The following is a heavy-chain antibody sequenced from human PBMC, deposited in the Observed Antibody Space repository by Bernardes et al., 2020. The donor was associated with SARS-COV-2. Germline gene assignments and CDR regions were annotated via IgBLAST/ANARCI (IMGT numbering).Heavy chain of an antibody. CDR2: IDWDDDN. CDR1: GFSLSTSGMC. V-gene: IGHV2-70*01. D-gene: IGHD3-9*01. Sequence: SGPTLVKPTQTLTLTCTFSGFSLSTSGMCVSWIRQPPGKALEWLALIDWDDDNYYSTSLKTRLTISKDTSKNQVVLTMTNMDPVDTATYYCARMPYDILTGYYRGFDYWGQGTLVTVSS. J-gene: IGHJ4*02. CDR3: ARMPYDILTGYYRGFDY.